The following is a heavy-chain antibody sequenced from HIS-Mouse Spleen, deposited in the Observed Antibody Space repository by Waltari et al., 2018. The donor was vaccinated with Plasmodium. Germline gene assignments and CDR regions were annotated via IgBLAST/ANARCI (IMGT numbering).Heavy chain of an antibody. V-gene: IGHV4-34*01. CDR3: ARGGIVGATIDY. J-gene: IGHJ4*02. Sequence: QVQLQQWGAGLLKPSETLSLTCAVYGGSFSGYYWSWIRQPPGKGLGWIGEINHSGSTNYNPSRKSRVTISVDTSKNQFSLKLSSVTAADTAVYYCARGGIVGATIDYWGQGTLVTVSS. CDR1: GGSFSGYY. D-gene: IGHD1-26*01. CDR2: INHSGST.